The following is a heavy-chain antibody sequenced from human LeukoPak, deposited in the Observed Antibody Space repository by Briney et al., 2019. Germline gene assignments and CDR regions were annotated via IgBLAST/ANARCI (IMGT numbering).Heavy chain of an antibody. Sequence: SETLSLTCTVSGSSISNGYYWGWIRQPPGKGLEWIGNIYYSGSTNYNPSLKSRVTISVDTSKNQFSLKLSSVTAADTAVYYCARTTEAHSWRTRYYDYYMDVWGKGTTVTVSS. J-gene: IGHJ6*03. D-gene: IGHD6-13*01. V-gene: IGHV4-38-2*02. CDR2: IYYSGST. CDR1: GSSISNGYY. CDR3: ARTTEAHSWRTRYYDYYMDV.